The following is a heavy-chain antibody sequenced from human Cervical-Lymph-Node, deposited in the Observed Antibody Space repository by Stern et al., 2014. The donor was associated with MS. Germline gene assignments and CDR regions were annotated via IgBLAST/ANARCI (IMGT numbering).Heavy chain of an antibody. V-gene: IGHV1-2*06. CDR3: AREAAMAVAGTGVDY. Sequence: QVKLGQSGAAVQKPAASVKVSCKGSGYTLTGYNMHWVRLAPGPGLERKGRGDPNSGGTNYAQKLQGRVTMTRDTSISTAYMELSRLRSDDTAVYYCAREAAMAVAGTGVDYWGQGTLVTVSS. J-gene: IGHJ4*02. CDR1: GYTLTGYN. CDR2: GDPNSGGT. D-gene: IGHD6-19*01.